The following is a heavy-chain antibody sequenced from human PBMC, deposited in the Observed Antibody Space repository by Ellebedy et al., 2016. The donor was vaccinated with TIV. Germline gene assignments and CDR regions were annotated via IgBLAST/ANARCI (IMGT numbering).Heavy chain of an antibody. CDR1: GFIFSNYR. CDR3: VKNNGGSGPNWFAP. CDR2: ISDSGSYV. D-gene: IGHD2-8*01. V-gene: IGHV3-21*01. Sequence: GGSLRLXCAASGFIFSNYRMNWVRQTPGKGLEWVSSISDSGSYVSYADSVKGRFIISRDNAKNALYLQINSLRVEDAGTYYCVKNNGGSGPNWFAPWGQGTLVTVSS. J-gene: IGHJ5*02.